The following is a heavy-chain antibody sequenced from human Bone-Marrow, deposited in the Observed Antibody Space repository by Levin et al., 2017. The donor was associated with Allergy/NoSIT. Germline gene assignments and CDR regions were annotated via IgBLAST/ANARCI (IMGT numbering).Heavy chain of an antibody. D-gene: IGHD5-18*01. Sequence: VASVKVSCKASGGSFNSYAIIWVRQAPGQGLEWMGRIIPIVGTRNLAQKFQGRVTMTAEKYTSLVYMELSSLTSDDTAVYFCATEGYQGGYTFGHPASWGQGSLVTVSS. CDR1: GGSFNSYA. V-gene: IGHV1-69*04. CDR2: IIPIVGTR. J-gene: IGHJ5*02. CDR3: ATEGYQGGYTFGHPAS.